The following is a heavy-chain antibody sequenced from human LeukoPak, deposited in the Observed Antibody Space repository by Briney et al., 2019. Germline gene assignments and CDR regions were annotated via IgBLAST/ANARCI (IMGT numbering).Heavy chain of an antibody. Sequence: SETLSLTCIVSGGSISSYSWNWIRQPPGKGLEWIGYIYYSGSTNYNPSLKSRVTISVDTSKNQFSLKLSSVTAADTAVYYCARDLSGVDWFDPWGQGTLVTVSS. CDR1: GGSISSYS. V-gene: IGHV4-59*01. D-gene: IGHD1-14*01. CDR3: ARDLSGVDWFDP. J-gene: IGHJ5*02. CDR2: IYYSGST.